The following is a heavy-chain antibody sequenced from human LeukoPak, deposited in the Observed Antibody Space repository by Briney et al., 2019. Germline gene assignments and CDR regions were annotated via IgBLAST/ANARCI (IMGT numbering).Heavy chain of an antibody. Sequence: ASVKVSCTASGYIFSNFFSSYGITWVRQAPGQGLEWMGWISPYNGKTKFAQKFQGIVTMTTETSTSTAYMELRSLRSDDTAVYYCARDSFDYWGQGTLVTVSS. V-gene: IGHV1-18*01. CDR1: GYIFSNFFSSYG. CDR3: ARDSFDY. J-gene: IGHJ4*02. CDR2: ISPYNGKT.